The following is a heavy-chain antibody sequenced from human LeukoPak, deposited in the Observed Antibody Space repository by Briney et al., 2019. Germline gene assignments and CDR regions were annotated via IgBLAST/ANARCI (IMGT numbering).Heavy chain of an antibody. J-gene: IGHJ2*01. CDR1: GGSFSGYY. V-gene: IGHV4-34*01. Sequence: SETLSLTCAVYGGSFSGYYWSWIRQPPGKGLEWIGEINHSGSTNYNPSLKSRVTISVDTSKNQFSLKLSSVTAADTAVYYCARAPQYRSGSYKNWYFDLWGRGTLVTVSS. D-gene: IGHD1-26*01. CDR2: INHSGST. CDR3: ARAPQYRSGSYKNWYFDL.